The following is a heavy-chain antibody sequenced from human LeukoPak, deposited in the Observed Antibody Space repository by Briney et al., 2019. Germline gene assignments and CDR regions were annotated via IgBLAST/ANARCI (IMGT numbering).Heavy chain of an antibody. V-gene: IGHV3-33*01. CDR1: GFTFSSYG. CDR3: ARDLHRMVRGVIGEY. CDR2: IWYDGSNK. D-gene: IGHD3-10*01. Sequence: PGGSLRLSCAASGFTFSSYGMHWVRQAPGKGLEWVAVIWYDGSNKCYADSVKGRFTISRDNSKNTLYLQMNSLRAEDTAVYYCARDLHRMVRGVIGEYWGQGTLVTVSS. J-gene: IGHJ4*02.